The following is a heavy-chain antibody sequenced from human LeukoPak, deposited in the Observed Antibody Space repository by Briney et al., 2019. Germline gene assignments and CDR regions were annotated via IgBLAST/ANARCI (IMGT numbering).Heavy chain of an antibody. J-gene: IGHJ4*02. D-gene: IGHD3-3*02. Sequence: GGSLRLSCAASGFTFSDYAMSWVRQAPGKGLEWVSAITGPGDSTYYADSVQGRFTISRDNSKNTLYLQINSLRVEDTAVYFCAKRIFGWYQIDYWGQGTLVTVSS. V-gene: IGHV3-23*01. CDR2: ITGPGDST. CDR1: GFTFSDYA. CDR3: AKRIFGWYQIDY.